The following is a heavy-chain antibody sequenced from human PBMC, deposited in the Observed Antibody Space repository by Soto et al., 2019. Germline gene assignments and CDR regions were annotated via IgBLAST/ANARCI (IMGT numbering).Heavy chain of an antibody. CDR2: MNPNSGNT. V-gene: IGHV1-8*01. J-gene: IGHJ6*02. D-gene: IGHD3-16*02. CDR3: ARELNQNYDDVWGSYRNYGMDV. CDR1: GYTFTSYD. Sequence: QVQLVQSGAEVKKPGGSVKVSCKASGYTFTSYDINWVRQATGQGLEWMGWMNPNSGNTGYAQKFQGRVTMTRNTSISTAYMELSSLRSEDTAVYYCARELNQNYDDVWGSYRNYGMDVWGQGTTVTVSS.